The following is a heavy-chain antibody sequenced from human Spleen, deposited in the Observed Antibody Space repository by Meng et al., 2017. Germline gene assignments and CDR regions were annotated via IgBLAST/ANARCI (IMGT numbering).Heavy chain of an antibody. CDR3: ARIMVTPYSYWYFDL. J-gene: IGHJ2*01. D-gene: IGHD2-21*02. Sequence: ASVKVSCKTSGYPFTTYGISWARRAPGQGLEWMGWIAGYNAKTDYAQNLQGRLTMTIDTSINTAYMELRSLRSDDTAVYYCARIMVTPYSYWYFDLWGRGTLVTVSS. V-gene: IGHV1-18*01. CDR1: GYPFTTYG. CDR2: IAGYNAKT.